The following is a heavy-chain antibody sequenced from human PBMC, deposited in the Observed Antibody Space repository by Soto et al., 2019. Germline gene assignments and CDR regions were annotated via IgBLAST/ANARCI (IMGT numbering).Heavy chain of an antibody. V-gene: IGHV3-33*01. Sequence: QVQLVESGGGVVQPGRSLRLSCAASGFTFSSYGMHWVRQAPGKGLEWVTLIWYDGSNEYYADSVKGRFTISRDNSKNTLYLQMNSLRAEDTAVYYCAREEYSSGTGYLQHGGQGTLVTVSS. CDR2: IWYDGSNE. D-gene: IGHD6-19*01. J-gene: IGHJ1*01. CDR3: AREEYSSGTGYLQH. CDR1: GFTFSSYG.